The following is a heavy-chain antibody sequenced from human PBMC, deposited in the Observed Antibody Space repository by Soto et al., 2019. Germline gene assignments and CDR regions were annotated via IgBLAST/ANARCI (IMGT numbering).Heavy chain of an antibody. CDR3: AKDRAATGTANWFDP. V-gene: IGHV3-48*01. CDR2: ISSSSSTI. Sequence: PGGSLRLSCAASGFTFSSYSMNWVRQAPGKGLEWVSYISSSSSTIYYADSVKGRFTISRDNSKNTLYLQMNSLRAEDTALYYCAKDRAATGTANWFDPWGQGALVTVSS. CDR1: GFTFSSYS. D-gene: IGHD6-13*01. J-gene: IGHJ5*02.